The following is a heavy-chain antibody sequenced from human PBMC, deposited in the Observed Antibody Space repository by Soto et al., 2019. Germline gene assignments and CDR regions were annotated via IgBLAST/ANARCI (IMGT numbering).Heavy chain of an antibody. V-gene: IGHV3-23*01. CDR3: ATIPHSSSWYLDACDI. Sequence: EVQLLESGGGLVQPGGSLRLSCAASGFTFSSYAMSWVRQAPGKGLEWVSAISGSGGSTYYADSVKGRFPISRDNSKNHLYLQMNSLRAEDTGVYYCATIPHSSSWYLDACDIWGQGTMVTVSS. J-gene: IGHJ3*02. CDR2: ISGSGGST. CDR1: GFTFSSYA. D-gene: IGHD6-13*01.